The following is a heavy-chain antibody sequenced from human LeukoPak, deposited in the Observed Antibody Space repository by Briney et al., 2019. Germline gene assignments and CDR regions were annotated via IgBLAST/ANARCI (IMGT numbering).Heavy chain of an antibody. CDR2: INPNSGGT. V-gene: IGHV1-2*02. J-gene: IGHJ6*03. D-gene: IGHD6-19*01. CDR3: ARDRVTGYSSGWYGGGYYYMDV. Sequence: AASVKVSCKASGYTFTGYYMHWVRQAPGQGLEWMGWINPNSGGTNYAQKFQGRVIMTRDTSISTAYMELSRLRSDDTAVYYCARDRVTGYSSGWYGGGYYYMDVWGKGTTVTVSS. CDR1: GYTFTGYY.